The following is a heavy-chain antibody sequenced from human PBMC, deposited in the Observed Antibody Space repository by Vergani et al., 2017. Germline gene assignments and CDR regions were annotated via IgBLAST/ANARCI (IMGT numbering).Heavy chain of an antibody. V-gene: IGHV1-46*01. D-gene: IGHD1-26*01. CDR2: INPSGGST. J-gene: IGHJ4*02. Sequence: QVQLVQSGAEVKKPGASVKVSCKASGYTFTSYYMHWVRQAPGQGLEWMGIINPSGGSTSYAQKFQGRVTMTRDTSISTAYMELSRLRSDDTAVYYCARDLMGGGLWGQGTLVTVSS. CDR3: ARDLMGGGL. CDR1: GYTFTSYY.